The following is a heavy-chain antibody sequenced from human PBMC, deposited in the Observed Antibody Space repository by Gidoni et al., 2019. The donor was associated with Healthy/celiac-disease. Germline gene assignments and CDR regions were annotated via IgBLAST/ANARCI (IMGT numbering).Heavy chain of an antibody. V-gene: IGHV3-23*01. CDR2: ISGSGGST. J-gene: IGHJ4*02. CDR3: AKVPPLLWFGELLRGYYFDY. Sequence: EVQLLESGGGLVQPGGSLRLSCAASGFTFSSYAMSWVRQAPGKGLEWVSAISGSGGSTYYADSVKGRFTISRDNSKNTLYLQMNSLRAEDTAVYYCAKVPPLLWFGELLRGYYFDYWGQGTLVTVSS. D-gene: IGHD3-10*01. CDR1: GFTFSSYA.